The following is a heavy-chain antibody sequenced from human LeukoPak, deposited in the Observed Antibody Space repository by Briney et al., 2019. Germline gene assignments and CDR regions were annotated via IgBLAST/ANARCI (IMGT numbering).Heavy chain of an antibody. Sequence: GGSLRLSCAASGFTFSSYAMXXVRQAPGKGLEWVSAXXGSGGSTYYADSVKGRFTISRDNSKNTLFLQMNSLRAEDTALYYCAKETYTSGWNSGANDYWGQGTLVTVSS. CDR2: XXGSGGST. CDR3: AKETYTSGWNSGANDY. J-gene: IGHJ4*02. V-gene: IGHV3-23*01. D-gene: IGHD6-19*01. CDR1: GFTFSSYA.